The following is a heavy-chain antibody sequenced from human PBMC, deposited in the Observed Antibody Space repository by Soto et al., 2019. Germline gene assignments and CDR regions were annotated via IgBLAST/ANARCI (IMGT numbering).Heavy chain of an antibody. CDR2: INAGNGNT. D-gene: IGHD1-26*01. J-gene: IGHJ5*02. V-gene: IGHV1-3*01. Sequence: ASVKVSCKASGYTFTSYAMHWVRQAPGQGLEWMGWINAGNGNTKYSQKFQGRVTITRDTSASTAYMELSSLRSEDTAVYYCARGPYSGSYFGSTPGAREPWFDPWGQGTLVTVSS. CDR1: GYTFTSYA. CDR3: ARGPYSGSYFGSTPGAREPWFDP.